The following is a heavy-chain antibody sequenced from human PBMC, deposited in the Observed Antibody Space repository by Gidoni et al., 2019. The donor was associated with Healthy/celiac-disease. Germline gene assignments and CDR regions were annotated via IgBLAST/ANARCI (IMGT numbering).Heavy chain of an antibody. J-gene: IGHJ4*02. CDR2: IWYDGSNK. V-gene: IGHV3-33*08. D-gene: IGHD4-17*01. Sequence: QVQLVESGGGVVQPGRSLRLSCAASGFTFSSYGMHWVRQAPGKGLEWVAVIWYDGSNKYYADSVKGRFTISRDNSKNTLYLQMNSLRAEDTAVYYCARDIVGEATVTDYWGQGTLVTVSS. CDR1: GFTFSSYG. CDR3: ARDIVGEATVTDY.